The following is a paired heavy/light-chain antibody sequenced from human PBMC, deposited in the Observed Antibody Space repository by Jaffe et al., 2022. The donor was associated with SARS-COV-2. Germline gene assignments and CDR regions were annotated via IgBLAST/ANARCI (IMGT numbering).Light chain of an antibody. CDR3: CSFAGSYTMV. J-gene: IGLJ3*02. Sequence: QSALTQPRSVSGSPGQSVTISCTGTSSNIGVYDYVSWYQQHPVKAPKLMIYDVTKRPSGVPDRFSGSKSGNTASLTISGLQAEDEADYYCCSFAGSYTMVFGGGTKLTVL. CDR2: DVT. CDR1: SSNIGVYDY. V-gene: IGLV2-11*01.
Heavy chain of an antibody. CDR3: ARDAYNTHFDF. CDR2: IYSSGST. CDR1: GDSISSYY. Sequence: QVQLQESGPGLVKTSETLSLTCTVSGDSISSYYWSWIRQPPGKGLEWIGYIYSSGSTNYNPSLKSRVTISVDTSKNQFSLKLTSVTAADTAVYYCARDAYNTHFDFWGQGILVTVSS. V-gene: IGHV4-59*01. D-gene: IGHD1-20*01. J-gene: IGHJ4*02.